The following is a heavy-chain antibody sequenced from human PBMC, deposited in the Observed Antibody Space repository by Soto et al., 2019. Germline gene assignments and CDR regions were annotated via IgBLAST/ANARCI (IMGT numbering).Heavy chain of an antibody. CDR2: IYSGGST. V-gene: IGHV3-53*01. Sequence: GGSLRLSCAASGFTVSSNYTSWVRQAPGKGLERVSVIYSGGSTYYADSVKGRSTISRDNSKNTLYLQMNSLRAEDTAVYYCASPSTIAARSQSHYYYYGMDVWGQGTTVTVSS. CDR3: ASPSTIAARSQSHYYYYGMDV. D-gene: IGHD6-6*01. J-gene: IGHJ6*02. CDR1: GFTVSSNY.